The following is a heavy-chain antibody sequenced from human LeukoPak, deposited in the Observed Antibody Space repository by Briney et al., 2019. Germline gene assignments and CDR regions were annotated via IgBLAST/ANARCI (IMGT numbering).Heavy chain of an antibody. D-gene: IGHD1-26*01. CDR3: ARLPSARPREFDY. CDR2: INPNSGGT. V-gene: IGHV1-2*02. Sequence: GASVKVSCKASGYTFTGYYMHWARQAPGQGLEWMGWINPNSGGTNYAQKFQGRVTMTRDTSISTAYMELGRLRSDDTAVYYCARLPSARPREFDYWGQGTLVTVSS. J-gene: IGHJ4*02. CDR1: GYTFTGYY.